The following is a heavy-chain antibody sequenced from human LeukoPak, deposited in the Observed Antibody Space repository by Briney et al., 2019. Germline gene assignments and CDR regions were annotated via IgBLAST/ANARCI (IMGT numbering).Heavy chain of an antibody. V-gene: IGHV3-23*01. CDR3: AKLDSPWAARGSFDH. CDR1: GFTFSSYA. J-gene: IGHJ5*02. Sequence: GGSLRRSCAASGFTFSSYALSWVRQAPGKGLEWVSTMTSDGGGTYSADSVKGRFTVSRDNSKNTLFLQMTRLRAEDTAVYYCAKLDSPWAARGSFDHWGQGALVTVSS. CDR2: MTSDGGGT. D-gene: IGHD3-10*01.